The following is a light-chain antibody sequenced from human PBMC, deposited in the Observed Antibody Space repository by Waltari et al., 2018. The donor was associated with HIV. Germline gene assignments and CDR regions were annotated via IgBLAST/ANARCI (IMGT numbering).Light chain of an antibody. CDR3: QHRVSWPPIT. J-gene: IGKJ5*01. CDR2: DAS. CDR1: ESVHKY. Sequence: ELMLTQSPATLFLSPGERATRSCRASESVHKYLVWFQQKPGQAPRLVIYDASNRATGIPARFSGSGSGTDFTLSITNVEPEDFAVYYCQHRVSWPPITFGQGTRLE. V-gene: IGKV3-11*01.